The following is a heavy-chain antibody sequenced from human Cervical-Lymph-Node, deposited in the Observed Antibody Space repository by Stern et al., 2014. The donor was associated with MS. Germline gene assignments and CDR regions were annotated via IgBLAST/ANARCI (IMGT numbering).Heavy chain of an antibody. CDR2: ISPEDSDT. V-gene: IGHV5-51*01. CDR3: VRRRDSDSYDTFDI. J-gene: IGHJ3*02. D-gene: IGHD3-22*01. CDR1: GYSFSNFW. Sequence: VQLVQSGAEVKKPGESLKISCKTSGYSFSNFWIGWVRQKPGKGLEWMGIISPEDSDTTYNPSFQGHVTISADESISTAYLQWRSLKASDTAMYYCVRRRDSDSYDTFDIWGQGTMLIVSS.